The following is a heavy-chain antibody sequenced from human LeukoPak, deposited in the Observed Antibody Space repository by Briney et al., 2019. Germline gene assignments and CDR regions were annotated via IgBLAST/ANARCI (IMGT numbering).Heavy chain of an antibody. V-gene: IGHV4-59*12. J-gene: IGHJ4*02. CDR1: GGSISSYY. Sequence: SETLSLTCTVSGGSISSYYWSWIRQPPGKGLEWIGYIDYSGSTYYNPSLKSRVTISVDTSKNQFSLKLSSVTAADTAVYYCARSSAGGFGELWGQGTLVTVSS. CDR2: IDYSGST. CDR3: ARSSAGGFGEL. D-gene: IGHD3-10*01.